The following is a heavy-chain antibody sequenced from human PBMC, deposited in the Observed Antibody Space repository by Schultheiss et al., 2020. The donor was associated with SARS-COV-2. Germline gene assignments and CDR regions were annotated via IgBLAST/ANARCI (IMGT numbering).Heavy chain of an antibody. J-gene: IGHJ4*02. CDR2: VFYSGST. V-gene: IGHV4-61*01. Sequence: SQTLSLTCTVSGGSVRSGSYYWSWIRQPPGKGLEWIGYVFYSGSTNYNPSLKSRVTISVDTSKNQFSLKLSSVTAADTAVYYCACYSSSWYNYWGQGTLVTVSS. CDR3: ACYSSSWYNY. CDR1: GGSVRSGSYY. D-gene: IGHD6-13*01.